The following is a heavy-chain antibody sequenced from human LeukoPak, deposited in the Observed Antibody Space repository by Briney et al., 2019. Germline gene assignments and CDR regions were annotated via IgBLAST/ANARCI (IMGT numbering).Heavy chain of an antibody. CDR2: ISGSGSSI. CDR3: ARDGRNYGLY. Sequence: GGSLRLSCAASGFTFSSYAMSWVRQAPGKGLEWVSYISGSGSSINYADSLRGRFTISRDNAKNSLYLQMNSLRGEDTAVYYCARDGRNYGLYWGQGTLVTVSS. CDR1: GFTFSSYA. D-gene: IGHD1-7*01. V-gene: IGHV3-48*03. J-gene: IGHJ4*02.